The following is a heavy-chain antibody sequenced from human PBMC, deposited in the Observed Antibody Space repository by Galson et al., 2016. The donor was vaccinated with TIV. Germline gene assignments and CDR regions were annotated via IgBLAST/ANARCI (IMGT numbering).Heavy chain of an antibody. V-gene: IGHV3-30*02. D-gene: IGHD2-15*01. CDR2: IRYDGSRR. CDR1: GFTLSSFG. CDR3: ASGVVAHTYYFYGMDV. Sequence: SLRLSCAASGFTLSSFGMHWVRQAPGKGLEWVALIRYDGSRRYYADSVKGRFTISRDDSKNTLYLQMNGLRRDDSAVYYCASGVVAHTYYFYGMDVWGQGTTVTVSS. J-gene: IGHJ6*02.